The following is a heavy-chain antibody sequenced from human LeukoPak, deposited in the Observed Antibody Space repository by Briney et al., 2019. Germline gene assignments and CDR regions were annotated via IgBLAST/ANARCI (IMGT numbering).Heavy chain of an antibody. CDR2: ISAYNGNT. Sequence: ASVKVSCKASGYTFTSYGISWVRQAPGQGLEWMGWISAYNGNTNYAQKLQGRVTMTTDTSTSTAYMELGSLRSDDTAVYYCARETTVLPNYYYYGMDVWGQGATVTVSS. D-gene: IGHD4-17*01. CDR3: ARETTVLPNYYYYGMDV. V-gene: IGHV1-18*01. J-gene: IGHJ6*02. CDR1: GYTFTSYG.